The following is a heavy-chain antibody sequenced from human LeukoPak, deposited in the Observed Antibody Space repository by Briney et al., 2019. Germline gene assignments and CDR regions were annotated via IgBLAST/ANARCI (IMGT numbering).Heavy chain of an antibody. CDR1: GFTFSSYG. CDR3: EKGLYTNDY. D-gene: IGHD2-2*02. V-gene: IGHV3-23*01. J-gene: IGHJ4*02. CDR2: ISGSGGGT. Sequence: GGSLRLSCAASGFTFSSYGMSWVRQAPGKGLEWVSAISGSGGGTFYADFVKGRFTISRDNSKNTLYLQMNSLRVDDTAVYYCEKGLYTNDYWGQGTLVTVSS.